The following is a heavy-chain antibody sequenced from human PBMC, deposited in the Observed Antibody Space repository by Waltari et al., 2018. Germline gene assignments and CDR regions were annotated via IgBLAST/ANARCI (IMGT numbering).Heavy chain of an antibody. CDR2: ISSSSNTI. D-gene: IGHD3-22*01. Sequence: EVQLVESGGGLVQPGGSLRLSCAASGFTFSVYNMNWVRQAPGKGLEWISIISSSSNTIYYADSVKGRFTISRDNAQNSLYLQMNSLRVEDTAVYFCASRSSGPTGPAINFDYWGQGTLVTVSS. CDR1: GFTFSVYN. V-gene: IGHV3-48*01. J-gene: IGHJ4*02. CDR3: ASRSSGPTGPAINFDY.